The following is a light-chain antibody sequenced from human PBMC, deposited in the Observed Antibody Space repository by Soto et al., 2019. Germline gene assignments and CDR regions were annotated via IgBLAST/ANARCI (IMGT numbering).Light chain of an antibody. CDR3: QQVNVYPST. V-gene: IGKV1-5*01. J-gene: IGKJ4*01. CDR2: DAS. CDR1: QRMTSW. Sequence: DIQLTQSPSTLSASVGDRVTITCRASQRMTSWLAWYQQKPGKAPNLLIYDASTLHSGVPSRFSGGGSGTDFTLTISSLQPEDFATYYCQQVNVYPSTFGGGTKVGIK.